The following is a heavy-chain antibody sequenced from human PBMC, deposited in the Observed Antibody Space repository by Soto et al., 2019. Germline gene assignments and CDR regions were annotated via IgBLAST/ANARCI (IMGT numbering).Heavy chain of an antibody. V-gene: IGHV4-39*01. D-gene: IGHD1-26*01. CDR3: RTLVGATLRLRYYYYGMDV. CDR1: GGSISSSSYY. J-gene: IGHJ6*02. CDR2: IYYSGST. Sequence: SETLSLTCTVSGGSISSSSYYWGWIRQPPGKGLEWIGSIYYSGSTYYNPSLKSRVTISVDTSKNQFSLKLSSVTAADTAVYYCRTLVGATLRLRYYYYGMDVWGQGTTVTVSS.